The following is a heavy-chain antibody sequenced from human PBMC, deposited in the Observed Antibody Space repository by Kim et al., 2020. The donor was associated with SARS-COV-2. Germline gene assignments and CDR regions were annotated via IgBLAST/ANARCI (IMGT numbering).Heavy chain of an antibody. CDR1: GGSINSGGYF. V-gene: IGHV4-31*03. J-gene: IGHJ4*02. Sequence: SETLSLTCTVSGGSINSGGYFWSWVRRHPGQGLEWIGYMFYSENTYYNPSLKSRVIISIDMSENQFSLKLSSVTAADTAVYYCARAPTVTRHGGPYLDYWGQGTLVTVSS. CDR2: MFYSENT. D-gene: IGHD4-17*01. CDR3: ARAPTVTRHGGPYLDY.